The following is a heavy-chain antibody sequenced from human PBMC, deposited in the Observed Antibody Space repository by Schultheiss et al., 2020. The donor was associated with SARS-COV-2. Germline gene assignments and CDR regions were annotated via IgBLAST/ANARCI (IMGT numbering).Heavy chain of an antibody. J-gene: IGHJ3*02. V-gene: IGHV2-26*01. D-gene: IGHD7-27*01. Sequence: ETLSLTCTVSGGSISSYYWSWIRQPPGKALEWLAHIFSNDEKSYSTSLKSRLTISKDTSKSQVVLTMTNMDPVDTATYYCARIRLTGAGAKPGAFDIWGQGTMVTVSS. CDR2: IFSNDEK. CDR3: ARIRLTGAGAKPGAFDI. CDR1: GGSISSYYW.